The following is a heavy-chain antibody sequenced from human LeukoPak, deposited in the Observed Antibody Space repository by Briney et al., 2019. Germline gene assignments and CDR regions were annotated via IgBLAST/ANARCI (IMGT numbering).Heavy chain of an antibody. CDR1: GYCFNDYY. Sequence: ASVKDSCKTSGYCFNDYYLHWVRHAPRQGLEWMGGINPNSRRTQYAPKFHGRVTVTTDTSITTDYMELSSLSSGATVLLCWARDSSDISAGYYHFWGEGTLVTVSS. CDR2: INPNSRRT. D-gene: IGHD3-9*01. CDR3: ARDSSDISAGYYHF. V-gene: IGHV1-2*05. J-gene: IGHJ4*02.